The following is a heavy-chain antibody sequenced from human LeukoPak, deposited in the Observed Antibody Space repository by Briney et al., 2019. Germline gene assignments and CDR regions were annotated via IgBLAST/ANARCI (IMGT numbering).Heavy chain of an antibody. CDR1: GASVSSTSSG. CDR3: ARRDRGYYSVFDY. V-gene: IGHV4-39*01. CDR2: IYYSGTT. J-gene: IGHJ4*02. Sequence: SPTLSLTRTVAGASVSSTSSGWGWIRHPPWKGLEWIGSIYYSGTTYYNPSLTSRVTISVDTSKNQFSMKLGSVTAAGTAVYYGARRDRGYYSVFDYWGQGTLVTVSS. D-gene: IGHD3-3*01.